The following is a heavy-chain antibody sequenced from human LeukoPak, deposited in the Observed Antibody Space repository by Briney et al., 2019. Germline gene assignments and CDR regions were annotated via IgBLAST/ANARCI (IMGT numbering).Heavy chain of an antibody. CDR2: IKQVGSEK. CDR1: GFTFSSYW. V-gene: IGHV3-7*04. Sequence: GGSLRLSCAASGFTFSSYWMSWVRQAPGKGLEGVDNIKQVGSEKYYVDSVTGRFTNSRDNAKITLYLQMNSLRAEDTAVYYCARVKWELLDYWGQGTLVTVSS. D-gene: IGHD1-26*01. J-gene: IGHJ4*02. CDR3: ARVKWELLDY.